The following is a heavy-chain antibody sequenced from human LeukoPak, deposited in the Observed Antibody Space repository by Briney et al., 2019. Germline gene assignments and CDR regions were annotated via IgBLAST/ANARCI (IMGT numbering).Heavy chain of an antibody. Sequence: ASVKVSCKASGYTFTGYYMHWVRQAPGQGLEWMGWINPNSGGTNYAQKFQGRVTMTRDTSISTAYMELSRLRSDDTAVYYSAREIYDYGGNSPANLDYWGQGTLVTVSS. CDR1: GYTFTGYY. CDR2: INPNSGGT. CDR3: AREIYDYGGNSPANLDY. D-gene: IGHD4-23*01. J-gene: IGHJ4*02. V-gene: IGHV1-2*02.